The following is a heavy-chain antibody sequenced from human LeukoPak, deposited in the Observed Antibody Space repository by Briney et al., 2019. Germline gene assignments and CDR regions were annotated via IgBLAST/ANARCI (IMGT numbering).Heavy chain of an antibody. CDR2: ISGSGKT. V-gene: IGHV3-23*01. J-gene: IGHJ4*02. Sequence: GGSLRLSCAASGFSFSTYAMSWVRQAPGQGLEWVSAISGSGKTYYPDSVKGRFTISRDNSKNTLFLLMNGLRAEDTAVYYCAKERDAKAYFDYWGQGTLVTVSS. CDR1: GFSFSTYA. CDR3: AKERDAKAYFDY.